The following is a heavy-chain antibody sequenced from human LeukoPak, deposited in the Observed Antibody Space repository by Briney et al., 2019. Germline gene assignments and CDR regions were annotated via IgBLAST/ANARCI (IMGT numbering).Heavy chain of an antibody. D-gene: IGHD6-13*01. CDR3: AKDPLQQPRAGYYYGMDV. CDR2: ISWNSGSI. CDR1: GFTFDDYA. J-gene: IGHJ6*02. V-gene: IGHV3-9*01. Sequence: PGGSLRLSCAASGFTFDDYAMHWVRQAPGKGLEWVSGISWNSGSIGYADSVKGRFTISRDNAKNSLYLQMNSLRAEDTALYYCAKDPLQQPRAGYYYGMDVWGQGTTVTVSS.